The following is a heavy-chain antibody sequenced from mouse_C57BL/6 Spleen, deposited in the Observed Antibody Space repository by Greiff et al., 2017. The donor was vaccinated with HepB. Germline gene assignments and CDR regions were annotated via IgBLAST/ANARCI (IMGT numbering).Heavy chain of an antibody. Sequence: QVQLQQSGAELVKPGASVKLSCKASGYTFTEYTIHWVKQRSGQGLEWIGWFYPGSGSIKYNEKFKDKATLTADKSSSTVYMELSRLTSEDSAVYFCARYSHYYGSSYPAWFAYWGQGTLVTVSA. D-gene: IGHD1-1*01. CDR2: FYPGSGSI. CDR1: GYTFTEYT. V-gene: IGHV1-62-2*01. J-gene: IGHJ3*01. CDR3: ARYSHYYGSSYPAWFAY.